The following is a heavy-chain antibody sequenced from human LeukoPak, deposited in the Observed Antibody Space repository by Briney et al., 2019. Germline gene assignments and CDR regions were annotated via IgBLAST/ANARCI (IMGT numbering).Heavy chain of an antibody. J-gene: IGHJ4*02. Sequence: ASVKVSCKASGGTFSSYAISWVRQAPGQGLEWMGGIIPIFGTANYAQKFQGRVTITTDESTSTAYMELSSLRSEDTAVYYCARGGGITGTTSLDFDYWGQGTLVTVSS. CDR1: GGTFSSYA. D-gene: IGHD1-7*01. CDR3: ARGGGITGTTSLDFDY. V-gene: IGHV1-69*05. CDR2: IIPIFGTA.